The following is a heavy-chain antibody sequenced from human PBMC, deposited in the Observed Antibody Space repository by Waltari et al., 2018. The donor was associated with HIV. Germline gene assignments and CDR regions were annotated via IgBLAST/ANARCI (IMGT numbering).Heavy chain of an antibody. J-gene: IGHJ3*02. Sequence: EMWFVESGGGLVQPGGFLRLSCSASAFKFRNYWMSWFRQVPGKGLEWLANINEDGSEKNYVGSLRGRFTISRDNARNTLYLQMNSLSLEDTAMYYCARGPDDCEKGVCYAFDIWGQGTMVTVSS. CDR2: INEDGSEK. CDR3: ARGPDDCEKGVCYAFDI. V-gene: IGHV3-7*03. D-gene: IGHD2-8*01. CDR1: AFKFRNYW.